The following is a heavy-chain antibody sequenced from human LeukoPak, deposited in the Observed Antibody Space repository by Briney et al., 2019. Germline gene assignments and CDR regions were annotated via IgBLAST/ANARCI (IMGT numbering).Heavy chain of an antibody. V-gene: IGHV4-59*08. CDR2: IYYSGST. Sequence: SETLSLTCTVSGGSISSYYWSWIRQPPGKGLEWIGYIYYSGSTNYNPSLKSRVTISVDTPKNQFSLKLSSVTAADTAVYYCARRGLAGIDYWGQGTLVTVSS. CDR3: ARRGLAGIDY. J-gene: IGHJ4*02. D-gene: IGHD6-13*01. CDR1: GGSISSYY.